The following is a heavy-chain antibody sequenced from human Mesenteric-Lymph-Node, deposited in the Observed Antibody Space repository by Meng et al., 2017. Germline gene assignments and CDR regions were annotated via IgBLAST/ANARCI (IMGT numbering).Heavy chain of an antibody. CDR3: ATADGSGNSMDV. CDR1: GYTFTSYD. CDR2: MNPNSGGT. Sequence: ASVKVSCKASGYTFTSYDINWVRQATGQGLEWMGWMNPNSGGTNYAQKFQGRVTITADESTSTAYMELSSLRSEDTAVYYCATADGSGNSMDVWGQGTTVTVSS. D-gene: IGHD3-10*01. V-gene: IGHV1-8*01. J-gene: IGHJ6*02.